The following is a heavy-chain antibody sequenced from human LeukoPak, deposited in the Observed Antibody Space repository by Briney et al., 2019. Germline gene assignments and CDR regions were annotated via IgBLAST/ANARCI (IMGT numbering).Heavy chain of an antibody. CDR3: AKDTLYYFDY. V-gene: IGHV3-48*01. Sequence: PEGSLRLSCAASGFTFSSYSMNWVRQAPGKGLEWVSYISSSSSTIYYADSVKGRFTISRDNSKNTLYLQMNSLRAEDTAVYYCAKDTLYYFDYWGQGTLVTVSS. J-gene: IGHJ4*02. CDR1: GFTFSSYS. CDR2: ISSSSSTI.